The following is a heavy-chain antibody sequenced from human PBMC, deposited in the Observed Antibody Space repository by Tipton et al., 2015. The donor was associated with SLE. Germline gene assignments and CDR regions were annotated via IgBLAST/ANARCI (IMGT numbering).Heavy chain of an antibody. CDR3: ARDSHTDYGDFYVDS. Sequence: TLSLTCSVSGVSISRGSYFWSWIWHPAGKGREWVGHIFSTGITDYNPSLKSRVSISADTSKNQFSLNLDSMTAADTAVYYCARDSHTDYGDFYVDSWGQGTLVTVSP. CDR2: IFSTGIT. V-gene: IGHV4-61*09. D-gene: IGHD4-17*01. J-gene: IGHJ4*02. CDR1: GVSISRGSYF.